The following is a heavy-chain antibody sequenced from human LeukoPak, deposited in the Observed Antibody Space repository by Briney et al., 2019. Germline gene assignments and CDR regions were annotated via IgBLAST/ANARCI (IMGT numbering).Heavy chain of an antibody. CDR1: GFTFSSYA. Sequence: GGSLRLSCAASGFTFSSYAMDWVRQAPGKGLEWVAVISYDGSNKHYADSVKGRFTISRDNSKNTLYLQMNSLRAEDTAVYYCARESIHPITMIVVVTTGYFDYWGQGTLVTVSS. D-gene: IGHD3-22*01. CDR2: ISYDGSNK. V-gene: IGHV3-30*04. CDR3: ARESIHPITMIVVVTTGYFDY. J-gene: IGHJ4*02.